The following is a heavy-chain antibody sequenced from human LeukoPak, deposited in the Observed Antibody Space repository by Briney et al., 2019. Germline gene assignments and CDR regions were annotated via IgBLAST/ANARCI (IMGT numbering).Heavy chain of an antibody. V-gene: IGHV3-30*02. CDR2: IRYDGSNK. CDR3: AKDPLPWAWELLYYFDY. Sequence: SGGSLRLSCAASGYPFSSYGMQWVRQAPAKGLEWVAFIRYDGSNKYYAHSVKRRFTISRDNSKNPLYLQMNSLRAEDTAVYYWAKDPLPWAWELLYYFDYWGQGTLVTVSS. D-gene: IGHD1-26*01. J-gene: IGHJ4*02. CDR1: GYPFSSYG.